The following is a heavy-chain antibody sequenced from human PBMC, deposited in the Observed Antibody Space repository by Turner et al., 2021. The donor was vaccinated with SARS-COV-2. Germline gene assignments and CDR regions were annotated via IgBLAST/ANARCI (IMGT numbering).Heavy chain of an antibody. D-gene: IGHD4-17*01. CDR2: IYYSGGT. CDR3: ARHSTVTENYSNGMDV. V-gene: IGHV4-59*08. J-gene: IGHJ6*02. Sequence: QVQLPESGPGLVKPSETVSLTCTVSGGSMRSNYWTWVRQPPGKGLEWIGHIYYSGGTNYNPSLKSRVTISIDTSKNQFSLSLSSVTAADTAVYYCARHSTVTENYSNGMDVWGQGTTVTVS. CDR1: GGSMRSNY.